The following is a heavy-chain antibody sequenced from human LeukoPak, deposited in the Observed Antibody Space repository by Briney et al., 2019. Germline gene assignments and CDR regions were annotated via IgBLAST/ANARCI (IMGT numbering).Heavy chain of an antibody. V-gene: IGHV3-48*01. CDR3: ARRYFDY. CDR2: ISSGIDTI. J-gene: IGHJ4*02. CDR1: GFTFSSHS. Sequence: GGSLRLSCAVSGFTFSSHSMNWVRQAPGKGLEWVSYISSGIDTIKYTDSVKGRFTMSRDTAKNSLFLQMNSLRAEDTAVYYCARRYFDYWGQGTLVTVSS.